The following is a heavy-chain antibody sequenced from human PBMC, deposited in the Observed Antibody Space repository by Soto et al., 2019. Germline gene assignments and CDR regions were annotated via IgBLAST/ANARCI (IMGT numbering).Heavy chain of an antibody. D-gene: IGHD5-18*01. J-gene: IGHJ5*01. CDR2: IYYSGNT. CDR1: GDSVTSGDYY. CDR3: ARIPVDTYMTYWFDP. V-gene: IGHV4-61*08. Sequence: SETLSLTCTVSGDSVTSGDYYWSWIRQPPGKGLEWIGYIYYSGNTNYSPSLKSRVAILLDTSHNQFSLKLSSVTAADTAVYFCARIPVDTYMTYWFDPWGQGTLVTVSS.